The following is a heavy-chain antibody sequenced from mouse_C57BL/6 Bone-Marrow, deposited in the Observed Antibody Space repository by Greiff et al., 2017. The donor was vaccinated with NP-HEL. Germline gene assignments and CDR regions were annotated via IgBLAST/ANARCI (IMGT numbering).Heavy chain of an antibody. CDR1: GYTFTDYE. J-gene: IGHJ2*01. CDR3: TRGDYYGRGYYFDY. D-gene: IGHD1-1*01. Sequence: VQLVESGAELVRPGASVTLSCKASGYTFTDYEMHWVKQTPVHGLEWIGAIDPETGGTAYNQKFKGKAILTADKSSSTAYMELRSLTSEDSAVYYCTRGDYYGRGYYFDYWGQGTTLTVSS. CDR2: IDPETGGT. V-gene: IGHV1-15*01.